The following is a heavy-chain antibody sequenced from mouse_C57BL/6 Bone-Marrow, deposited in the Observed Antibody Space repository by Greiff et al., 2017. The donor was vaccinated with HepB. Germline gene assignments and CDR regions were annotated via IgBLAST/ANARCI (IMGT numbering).Heavy chain of an antibody. CDR3: ASEGSPYFRVAMDY. V-gene: IGHV5-4*03. CDR1: GFTFSSYA. J-gene: IGHJ4*01. CDR2: ISDGGSYT. D-gene: IGHD6-5*01. Sequence: EVKLMESGGGLVKPGGSLKLSCAASGFTFSSYAMSWVRQTPEKRLEWVATISDGGSYTYYPDNVKGRFTISRDNAKNNLYLQMSHLKSEDTAMYYCASEGSPYFRVAMDYWGQGTSVTVSS.